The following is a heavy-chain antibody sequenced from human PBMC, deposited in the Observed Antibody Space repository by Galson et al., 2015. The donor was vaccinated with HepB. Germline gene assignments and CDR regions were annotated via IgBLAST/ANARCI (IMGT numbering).Heavy chain of an antibody. CDR1: GFTFSSYG. CDR3: ARFRYGDYGSFDY. J-gene: IGHJ4*02. D-gene: IGHD4-17*01. V-gene: IGHV3-48*03. CDR2: ISSSGSTI. Sequence: SLRLSCAASGFTFSSYGMNWVRQAPGKGLEWVSYISSSGSTIYYADSVKGRFTISRDNAKNSLYLQMNSLRAEDTAVYYCARFRYGDYGSFDYWGQGTLVTVSS.